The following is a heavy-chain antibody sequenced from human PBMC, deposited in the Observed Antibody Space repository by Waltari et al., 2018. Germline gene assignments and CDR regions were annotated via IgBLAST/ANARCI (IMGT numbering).Heavy chain of an antibody. D-gene: IGHD3-3*01. Sequence: QVKLMQSGPEVKKPGASVKVSCQASGYTFTFYGITWVRQAPGQGLEWMGWISAHKGETDYAPKVQGRVTMTTDTSTTTAYMELRSLTSDDTAVYYCARGSRSGNSYWGQGTLVTVSS. J-gene: IGHJ4*02. CDR2: ISAHKGET. V-gene: IGHV1-18*01. CDR3: ARGSRSGNSY. CDR1: GYTFTFYG.